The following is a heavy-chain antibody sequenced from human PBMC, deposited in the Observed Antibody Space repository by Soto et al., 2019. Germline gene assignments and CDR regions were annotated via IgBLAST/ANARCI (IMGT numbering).Heavy chain of an antibody. Sequence: PSETLSLTCSVSGGSIKNTNYHLGWILQPPGKGLEWIGALYYGGATDYNPSLKTRVTISVDTSKNQLSLNLSSVTAADTAVYYSFGVMAATLDYWGQGTLVTVS. D-gene: IGHD2-21*02. CDR3: FGVMAATLDY. CDR2: LYYGGAT. J-gene: IGHJ4*01. CDR1: GGSIKNTNYH. V-gene: IGHV4-39*01.